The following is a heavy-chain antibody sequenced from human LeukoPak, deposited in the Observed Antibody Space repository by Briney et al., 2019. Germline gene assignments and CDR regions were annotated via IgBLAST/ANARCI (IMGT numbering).Heavy chain of an antibody. Sequence: ASVKVSCKASGYTFTSYYMHWVRQAPGQGLEWMGIINPSGGSTSYAQKFQGRVTMTRDTSTSTAYMELSRLRSDDTAVYYCARDPSIADFYYYYYMDVWGKGTTVTVSS. V-gene: IGHV1-46*01. CDR1: GYTFTSYY. CDR3: ARDPSIADFYYYYYMDV. D-gene: IGHD6-6*01. CDR2: INPSGGST. J-gene: IGHJ6*03.